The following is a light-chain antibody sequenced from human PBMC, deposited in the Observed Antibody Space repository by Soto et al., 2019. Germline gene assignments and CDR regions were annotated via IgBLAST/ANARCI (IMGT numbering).Light chain of an antibody. CDR1: QSISSY. Sequence: DIQMTQSPSSLSASVGDRVTITCRASQSISSYLNWYQQKPGKAPNLLIYAASSLQSGVPSRFSGSGSGTDFTLTISSLQPEDFATYYCQQSYSTPSTFGQGTKVEI. CDR2: AAS. CDR3: QQSYSTPST. V-gene: IGKV1-39*01. J-gene: IGKJ1*01.